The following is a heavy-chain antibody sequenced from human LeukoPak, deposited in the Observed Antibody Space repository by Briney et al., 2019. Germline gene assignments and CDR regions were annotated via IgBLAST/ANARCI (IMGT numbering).Heavy chain of an antibody. V-gene: IGHV1-8*03. J-gene: IGHJ4*02. CDR1: GYTFTSYD. CDR3: ARAGQRWLQSGNSFDY. Sequence: ASVKVSCKASGYTFTSYDIYWVRQATGQGLEWMGWMNPNSGNTGYAQKFQGRVTITRITSISTAYMELSSLRSEDTAVYYCARAGQRWLQSGNSFDYWGQGTLVTVSS. CDR2: MNPNSGNT. D-gene: IGHD5-24*01.